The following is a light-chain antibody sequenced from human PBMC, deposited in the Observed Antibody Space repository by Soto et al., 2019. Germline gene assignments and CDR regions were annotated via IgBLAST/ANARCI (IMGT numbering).Light chain of an antibody. CDR1: SSDVGGYNY. CDR3: SSYTSSSTQV. CDR2: EVS. V-gene: IGLV2-14*01. Sequence: QSALTQPASVSGSPGQSITISCTGTSSDVGGYNYVSWYQQHPGKAPKLMIYEVSNRPSGVSNRFSGSKSGNTASLTISGIQAEDEADYYCSSYTSSSTQVFGGGTKRDRP. J-gene: IGLJ2*01.